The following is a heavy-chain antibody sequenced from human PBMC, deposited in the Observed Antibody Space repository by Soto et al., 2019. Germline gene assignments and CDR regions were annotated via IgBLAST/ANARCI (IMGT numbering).Heavy chain of an antibody. CDR1: GYSFTTDW. V-gene: IGHV5-10-1*01. D-gene: IGHD6-13*01. J-gene: IGHJ5*02. Sequence: GESLKISCKGSGYSFTTDWISWVRQMPGKGLEWMGRIDPSDSYTNYSPSFQGHVTILVDKSISTAYLQWSSLKASDTAMYYCARLRIAAPGNPGPWGQGTLVTVSS. CDR2: IDPSDSYT. CDR3: ARLRIAAPGNPGP.